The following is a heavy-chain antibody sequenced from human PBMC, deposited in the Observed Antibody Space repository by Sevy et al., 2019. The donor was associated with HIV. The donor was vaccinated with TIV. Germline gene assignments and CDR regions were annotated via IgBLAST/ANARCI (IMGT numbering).Heavy chain of an antibody. V-gene: IGHV3-7*01. CDR1: GFTFSDYL. D-gene: IGHD1-1*01. Sequence: GGSLRLSCVGSGFTFSDYLLSWVRQAPGKGLEWVANIDKGSYQKYYVDFVKGRFTISRDNAKNSLYLHMNSLTSEDTAVYYCVNDFAKPRHYWGQGTLVTVSS. CDR3: VNDFAKPRHY. J-gene: IGHJ4*02. CDR2: IDKGSYQK.